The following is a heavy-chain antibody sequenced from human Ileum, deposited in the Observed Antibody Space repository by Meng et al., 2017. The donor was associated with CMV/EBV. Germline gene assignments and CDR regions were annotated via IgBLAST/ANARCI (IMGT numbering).Heavy chain of an antibody. CDR1: GGSIDSSTDY. V-gene: IGHV4-39*07. J-gene: IGHJ5*01. CDR2: VSYTGDT. CDR3: VRILNTGINGRGWFDL. D-gene: IGHD2-8*02. Sequence: GSLRLSCTVSGGSIDSSTDYWGWIRQPPGKGLEWIGSVSYTGDTDYNASLRRRVTMSVDTSQSQFFLKGNSVTAEDTAVYSCVRILNTGINGRGWFDLWGQGVLVTVSS.